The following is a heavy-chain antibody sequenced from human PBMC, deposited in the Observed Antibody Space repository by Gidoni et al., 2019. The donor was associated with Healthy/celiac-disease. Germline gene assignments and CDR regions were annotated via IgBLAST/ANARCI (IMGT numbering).Heavy chain of an antibody. CDR3: AKLSGDSSGYYPVHLGY. V-gene: IGHV3-23*01. CDR1: GFTFSSYA. D-gene: IGHD3-22*01. Sequence: EVPLLESGGGLVQPGGSLRLSCAASGFTFSSYAMSWVRQAPGKGLEWVSAISVSGGSTYYADSVKGRFTISRDNSKNTLYLQMKSLRAEDTAVYYCAKLSGDSSGYYPVHLGYWGQGTLVTVSS. CDR2: ISVSGGST. J-gene: IGHJ4*02.